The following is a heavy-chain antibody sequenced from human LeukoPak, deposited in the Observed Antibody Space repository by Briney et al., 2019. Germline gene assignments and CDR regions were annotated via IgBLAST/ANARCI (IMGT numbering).Heavy chain of an antibody. D-gene: IGHD2-21*01. CDR3: ARTPVVIATIYYYYMDV. V-gene: IGHV1-18*01. J-gene: IGHJ6*03. Sequence: EASVKVSCKASGYTFTSYGISWVRQAPGQGLEWMGWISAYNGNTNYAQKLQGRVTMTTDTSTSTAYMELRSLRSDDTAVYYCARTPVVIATIYYYYMDVWGKGTTVTVSS. CDR1: GYTFTSYG. CDR2: ISAYNGNT.